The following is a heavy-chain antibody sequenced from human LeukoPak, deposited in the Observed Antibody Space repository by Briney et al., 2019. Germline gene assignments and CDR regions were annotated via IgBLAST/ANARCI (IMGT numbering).Heavy chain of an antibody. D-gene: IGHD6-19*01. CDR1: GFTFSSYA. V-gene: IGHV3-30-3*01. CDR3: ARDSSGWRLLDY. CDR2: ISYDGSNK. Sequence: SLRLSCAASGFTFSSYAMHWVRQAPGKGLEWVAVISYDGSNKYYADSVKGRFTISRDNSKNTLYLQMNSLRAEDTAVYYCARDSSGWRLLDYWGQGTLVTVSS. J-gene: IGHJ4*02.